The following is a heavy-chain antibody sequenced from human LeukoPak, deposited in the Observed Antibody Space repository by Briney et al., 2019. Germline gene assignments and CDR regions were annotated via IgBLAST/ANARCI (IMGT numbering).Heavy chain of an antibody. CDR1: GFPFSSYW. CDR3: ARGGYLTYLIDY. CDR2: IKSDGSST. J-gene: IGHJ4*02. V-gene: IGHV3-74*01. D-gene: IGHD3-22*01. Sequence: PGGSLRLSCAASGFPFSSYWMHWVRQAPGKGLVWVSRIKSDGSSTSYADSVKGRLTISRDNAKNTVYLQMNSLRVEDTAVYYCARGGYLTYLIDYWGQGTLVTVSS.